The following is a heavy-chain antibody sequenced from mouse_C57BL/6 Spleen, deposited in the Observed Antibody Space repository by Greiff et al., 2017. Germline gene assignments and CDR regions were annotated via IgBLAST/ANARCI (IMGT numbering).Heavy chain of an antibody. CDR3: ARGEYYSNPWYFDV. CDR2: IDPSDSYT. D-gene: IGHD2-5*01. Sequence: VQLQQPGAELVMPGASVKLSCKASGYTFTSYWMHWVKQRPGQGLEWIGEIDPSDSYTNYNQKFKGKSTLTVDKSSSTAYMQLSSLTSEDSAVYYCARGEYYSNPWYFDVWGTGTTVTVSS. J-gene: IGHJ1*03. CDR1: GYTFTSYW. V-gene: IGHV1-69*01.